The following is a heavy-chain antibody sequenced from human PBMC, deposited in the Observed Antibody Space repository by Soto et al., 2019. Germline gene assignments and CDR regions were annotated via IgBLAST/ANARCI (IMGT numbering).Heavy chain of an antibody. J-gene: IGHJ6*02. CDR3: PREQRSSVGTARGDRDV. CDR2: IWDDGSTK. Sequence: QPGGSLRLSXAASGFTFRNYAMHWVRQAPGRGPEWVASIWDDGSTKYYAASVKGRFTMSRDNSQNTVYLQMNSLGVEDSAVYYCPREQRSSVGTARGDRDVCGQGTTVT. D-gene: IGHD2-15*01. V-gene: IGHV3-33*01. CDR1: GFTFRNYA.